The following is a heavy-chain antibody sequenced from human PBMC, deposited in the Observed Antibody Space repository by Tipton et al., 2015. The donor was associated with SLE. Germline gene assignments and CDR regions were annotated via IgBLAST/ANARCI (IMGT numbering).Heavy chain of an antibody. Sequence: TLSLTCAVSGGSISSSNWWSWVRQPPGKGLEWIGEIYHSGSTNYNPSLKSRVTISVDTSKNQFSLKLSSVTAADTAVYYCARGSKSGFYYYYYYMDVWGKGTTVTVSS. D-gene: IGHD3-3*01. CDR2: IYHSGST. CDR1: GGSISSSNW. J-gene: IGHJ6*03. CDR3: ARGSKSGFYYYYYYMDV. V-gene: IGHV4-4*02.